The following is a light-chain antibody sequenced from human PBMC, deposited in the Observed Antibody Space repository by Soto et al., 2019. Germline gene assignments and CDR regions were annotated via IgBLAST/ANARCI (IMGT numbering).Light chain of an antibody. V-gene: IGKV1-39*01. Sequence: DIQMTQSPSSLSASVGDRVTITCRASQTISRYLHWYQQKPGKAPKLLISVASSLQSGVPSRFSGSVSGTDFTLTIXXXXPXDFATYYCQQSYSTPRTFGQGTKLEI. CDR3: QQSYSTPRT. CDR1: QTISRY. J-gene: IGKJ2*01. CDR2: VAS.